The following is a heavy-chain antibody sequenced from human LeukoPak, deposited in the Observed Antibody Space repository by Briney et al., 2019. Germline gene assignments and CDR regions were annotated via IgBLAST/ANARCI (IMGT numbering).Heavy chain of an antibody. CDR2: IDTKGSRT. Sequence: GGSLRLSCAASGFTLSNCAMTWVRQAPGKGLEWVSGIDTKGSRTYYADSVKGRFTISRDNSKNTLYLQMNSLRAEDTAVYYCAKDRTLLLWFGEVWGQXXLVTVSS. D-gene: IGHD3-10*01. CDR1: GFTLSNCA. CDR3: AKDRTLLLWFGEV. V-gene: IGHV3-23*01. J-gene: IGHJ1*01.